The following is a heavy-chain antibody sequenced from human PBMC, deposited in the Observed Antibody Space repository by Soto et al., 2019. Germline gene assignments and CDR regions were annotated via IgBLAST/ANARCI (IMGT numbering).Heavy chain of an antibody. CDR2: ISGSGGST. CDR1: GFTFSSYA. Sequence: SLRLSCAASGFTFSSYAMSWVRQAPGKGLEWVSAISGSGGSTYYADSVKGRFAMSRDTSESTLYLQMNSLGAEDTAAYYCAPHVSCSGGSCQYDAFAIRGQGTMVTVSS. V-gene: IGHV3-23*01. CDR3: APHVSCSGGSCQYDAFAI. D-gene: IGHD2-15*01. J-gene: IGHJ3*02.